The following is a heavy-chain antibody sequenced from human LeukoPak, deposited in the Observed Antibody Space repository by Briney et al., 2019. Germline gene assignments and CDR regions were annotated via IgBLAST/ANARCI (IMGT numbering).Heavy chain of an antibody. CDR3: ARDGWGRLDY. V-gene: IGHV1-46*01. J-gene: IGHJ4*02. Sequence: ASVKVSCKASGYTFPSYFMHWVRQAPGQGLEWMGIINPTGGSTTYAQKFQGRVTMTRDTSTSTVYMELSSLRSDDTAVYYCARDGWGRLDYWGQGTLVTVSS. D-gene: IGHD2-21*02. CDR2: INPTGGST. CDR1: GYTFPSYF.